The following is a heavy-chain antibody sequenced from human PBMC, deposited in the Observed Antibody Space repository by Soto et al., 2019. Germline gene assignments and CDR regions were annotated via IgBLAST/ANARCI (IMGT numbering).Heavy chain of an antibody. Sequence: ASVKVSFKASGGTFSSSTISCVRQPPLQGLEWMGGIIPIFGTANYAQKFQGRVTITADESTSTAYMERGSLRSEETAVYYCARPMRALGYCSGGSGPRPRTGLAYGMDVWGEGTTVSASS. CDR1: GGTFSSST. CDR2: IIPIFGTA. V-gene: IGHV1-69*13. D-gene: IGHD2-15*01. CDR3: ARPMRALGYCSGGSGPRPRTGLAYGMDV. J-gene: IGHJ6*04.